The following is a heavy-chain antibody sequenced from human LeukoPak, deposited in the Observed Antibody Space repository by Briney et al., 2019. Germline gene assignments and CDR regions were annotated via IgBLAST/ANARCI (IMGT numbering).Heavy chain of an antibody. D-gene: IGHD1-26*01. J-gene: IGHJ4*02. CDR1: GFTFSSYE. V-gene: IGHV3-48*03. Sequence: VGSLRLSCAASGFTFSSYEMNWVRQAPGKGLEWVSYISGSGSTIYYADSVKGRFTISRDNAKNSLYLQMNSLRAEDTAVYYCARQVGATADWGQGTLVTVSS. CDR2: ISGSGSTI. CDR3: ARQVGATAD.